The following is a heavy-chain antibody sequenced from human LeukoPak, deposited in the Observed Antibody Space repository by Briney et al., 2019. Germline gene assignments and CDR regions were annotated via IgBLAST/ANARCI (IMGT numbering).Heavy chain of an antibody. CDR1: GGSISSGGYY. D-gene: IGHD3-16*02. Sequence: SETLSLTCTVSGGSISSGGYYWSWIRQHPGKGLEWIGYIYYSGSTYYNPSLKSRVTISVDTSKNQFSLKLSSVTAADTAVYYCARGGYYVWGSYRHGDAFDIWGQGTMVTVSS. V-gene: IGHV4-31*03. CDR3: ARGGYYVWGSYRHGDAFDI. J-gene: IGHJ3*02. CDR2: IYYSGST.